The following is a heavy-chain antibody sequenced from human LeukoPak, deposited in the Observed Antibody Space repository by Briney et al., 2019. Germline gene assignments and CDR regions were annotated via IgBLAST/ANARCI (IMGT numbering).Heavy chain of an antibody. CDR1: GGSISSYY. CDR2: IYTSGST. D-gene: IGHD1-26*01. CDR3: ARLSIVGAFDY. J-gene: IGHJ4*02. Sequence: SDTLSLTCTVSGGSISSYYWSWIRQPPGKGLEWIGYIYTSGSTNYNPSLKSRVTISVDTSKNQFSLKLRSVTAADTAVYYCARLSIVGAFDYWGQGTLVTVSS. V-gene: IGHV4-4*09.